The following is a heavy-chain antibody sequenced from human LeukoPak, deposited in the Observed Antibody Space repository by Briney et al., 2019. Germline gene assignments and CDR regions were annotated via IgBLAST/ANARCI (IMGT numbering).Heavy chain of an antibody. V-gene: IGHV4-30-4*07. CDR2: IYYSGGT. Sequence: PSETLSLTCAVSGGSISSGGYSWSWIRQPPGKGLEWIGYIYYSGGTYYNPSLKSRVTISVDTSKNQFSLKLISVTAAGTAVYYCASHSGGYAYWGQGTLVTVSS. J-gene: IGHJ4*02. D-gene: IGHD5-12*01. CDR3: ASHSGGYAY. CDR1: GGSISSGGYS.